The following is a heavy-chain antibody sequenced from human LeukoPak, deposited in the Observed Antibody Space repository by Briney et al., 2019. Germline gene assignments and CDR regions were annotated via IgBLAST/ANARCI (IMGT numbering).Heavy chain of an antibody. D-gene: IGHD5-18*01. V-gene: IGHV3-23*01. Sequence: GGSLRLSCAASGFTFRTYAMSWVRQTPGKGLEWVSTISGSGGSTYFADSVKGRFTISRDNSKNTVYLQMNSLRPEDTAVYYCARGRGGNSYGYGIDYWGQGTLVTVSS. CDR3: ARGRGGNSYGYGIDY. J-gene: IGHJ4*02. CDR1: GFTFRTYA. CDR2: ISGSGGST.